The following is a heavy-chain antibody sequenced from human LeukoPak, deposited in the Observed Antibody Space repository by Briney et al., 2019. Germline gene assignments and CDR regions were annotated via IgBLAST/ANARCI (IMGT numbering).Heavy chain of an antibody. J-gene: IGHJ4*02. D-gene: IGHD2-15*01. CDR2: ISSSGSTI. V-gene: IGHV3-11*04. CDR3: ARDYIYCSGGSCSN. Sequence: LSLTCAVYGGSFSGYYWSWIRQAPGKGLEWVSYISSSGSTIYYADSVKGRFTISRDNAKNSLYLQMNSLRAEDTAVYYCARDYIYCSGGSCSNWGQGTLVTVSS. CDR1: GGSFSGYY.